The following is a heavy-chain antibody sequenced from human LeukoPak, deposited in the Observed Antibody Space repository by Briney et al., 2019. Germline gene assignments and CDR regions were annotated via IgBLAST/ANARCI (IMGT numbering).Heavy chain of an antibody. D-gene: IGHD5-18*01. V-gene: IGHV4-59*08. CDR2: LYYSGSI. J-gene: IGHJ3*02. CDR3: ARIRRGYSYASLRVGAFDI. Sequence: SETLSLTCNVSGDSINTYYWSWIRQPPGRGLEWVAYLYYSGSINYNPSLKSRVTISVDTSKNQFSLKLSSVTAADTAVYYCARIRRGYSYASLRVGAFDIWGQGTMVTVSS. CDR1: GDSINTYY.